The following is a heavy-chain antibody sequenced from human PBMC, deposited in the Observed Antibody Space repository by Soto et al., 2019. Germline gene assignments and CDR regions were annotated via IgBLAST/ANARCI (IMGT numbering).Heavy chain of an antibody. J-gene: IGHJ5*02. D-gene: IGHD6-19*01. V-gene: IGHV1-18*01. CDR2: ISAYNGNT. Sequence: QVPLVQSGAEVKKPGASVKVSCKASGYTFTSYGISWVRQAPGQGLELMGWISAYNGNTNYAQKLQGRVTMNTDTSTSTAYMVLRSLRSDDTAVYYCARESAVAAIDPWGQGTLVTVSS. CDR3: ARESAVAAIDP. CDR1: GYTFTSYG.